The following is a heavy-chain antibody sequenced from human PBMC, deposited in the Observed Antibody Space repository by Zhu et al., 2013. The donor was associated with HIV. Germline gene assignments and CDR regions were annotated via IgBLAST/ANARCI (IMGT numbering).Heavy chain of an antibody. D-gene: IGHD3-10*01. Sequence: EVQLVESGGGLVQPGGSLRLSCAASGFTFSSYSMNWVRQAPGKGLEWVSYISSSSSTIYYADSVKGRFTISRDNAKNSLYLQMNSLRAEDTAVYYCARDASKRLLWFGEGAIDYWGQGTLVTVSS. V-gene: IGHV3-48*04. J-gene: IGHJ4*02. CDR2: ISSSSSTI. CDR1: GFTFSSYS. CDR3: ARDASKRLLWFGEGAIDY.